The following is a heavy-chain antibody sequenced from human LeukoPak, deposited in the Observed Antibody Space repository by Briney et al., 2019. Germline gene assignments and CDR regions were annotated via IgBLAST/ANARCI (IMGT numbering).Heavy chain of an antibody. CDR3: AYSSGFQQR. CDR1: GGSFSDFY. CDR2: VNHSGST. Sequence: PSETLSLTCAVYGGSFSDFYCSWFRQPPGKGLEWIGEVNHSGSTDYSPSLKSRVTISVDTSKNQFSLRLNSVTAADTAVYFCAYSSGFQQRWGQGTLVTVSS. J-gene: IGHJ1*01. V-gene: IGHV4-34*01. D-gene: IGHD3-22*01.